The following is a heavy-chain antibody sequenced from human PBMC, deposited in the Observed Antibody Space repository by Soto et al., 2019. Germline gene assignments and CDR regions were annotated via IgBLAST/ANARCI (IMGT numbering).Heavy chain of an antibody. V-gene: IGHV4-59*08. CDR2: VYNTGGS. CDR1: SGPSSSYN. D-gene: IGHD3-10*01. CDR3: GSQGIGSVHGLVDV. Sequence: QVQLQQSGPRLVKPSETLSLTCTVSSGPSSSYNWGWIRQSPGRRLEWIGYVYNTGGSGYNPSLRXXDXXSADTSANIIALTRTSVTAADTAVYYCGSQGIGSVHGLVDVWGQGTTVTVSS. J-gene: IGHJ6*02.